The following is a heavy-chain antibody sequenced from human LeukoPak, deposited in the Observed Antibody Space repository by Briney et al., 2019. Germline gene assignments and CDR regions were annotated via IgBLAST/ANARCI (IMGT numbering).Heavy chain of an antibody. Sequence: GSLTLSCAASGFTFTSYGMHWVRQAPGKGLEWVAVISYDGRNKYYADSVKGRFTMSRDNSKNTLYLQLNSLGAEDTAVYFCAKDYGRYSGYDFFPDYWGQGTLVTVSS. CDR3: AKDYGRYSGYDFFPDY. D-gene: IGHD5-12*01. J-gene: IGHJ4*02. CDR1: GFTFTSYG. V-gene: IGHV3-30*18. CDR2: ISYDGRNK.